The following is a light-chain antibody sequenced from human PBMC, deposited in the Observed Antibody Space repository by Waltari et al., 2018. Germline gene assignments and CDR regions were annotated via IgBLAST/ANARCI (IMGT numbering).Light chain of an antibody. Sequence: QSVLAQPPSVSGTPGQRVTISCTGSSSNIGADDVHWYQQLPGTAPKPLIYGTNSRPSGVPDRFSGSKSVTSASLVIAGLQVEDEADYYCQTYDRSLSASVFGGGTKLTVL. CDR1: SSNIGADD. CDR2: GTN. CDR3: QTYDRSLSASV. V-gene: IGLV1-40*01. J-gene: IGLJ2*01.